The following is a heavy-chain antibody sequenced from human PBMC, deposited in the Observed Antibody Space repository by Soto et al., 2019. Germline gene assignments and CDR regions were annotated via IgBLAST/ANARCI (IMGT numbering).Heavy chain of an antibody. J-gene: IGHJ4*02. CDR2: ISTYNGNT. CDR1: GYSFSTYA. V-gene: IGHV1-18*04. D-gene: IGHD6-19*01. Sequence: ASVKVSCKASGYSFSTYAISWVRQAPGQGLEWLGRISTYNGNTNYGHILQGRVALTTDTSTNTAFMELRSLGSDDTAVYYCARTIAVAGIGYYFDYWGQGTLVTVSS. CDR3: ARTIAVAGIGYYFDY.